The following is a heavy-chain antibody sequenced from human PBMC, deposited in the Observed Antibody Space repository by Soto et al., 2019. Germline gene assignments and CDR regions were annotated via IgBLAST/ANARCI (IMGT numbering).Heavy chain of an antibody. Sequence: QVQLVESGGGVVQPGRSLRLSCGASGFTFSSYAMHWVRQAPGKGLEWVAVISYDGSNKYYADSVKGRFTISRDNSKNTLYLQMNSLRAEDTAVYYCGYYDSSDWGQGTLVTVSS. CDR1: GFTFSSYA. CDR3: GYYDSSD. J-gene: IGHJ4*02. CDR2: ISYDGSNK. D-gene: IGHD3-22*01. V-gene: IGHV3-30-3*01.